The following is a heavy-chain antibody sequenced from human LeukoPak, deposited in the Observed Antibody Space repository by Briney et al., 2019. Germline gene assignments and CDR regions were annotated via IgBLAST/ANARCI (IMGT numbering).Heavy chain of an antibody. D-gene: IGHD3-16*02. Sequence: SETLSLTCTVSGGSISSYYWSWIRQPPGKGLEWIGYIYYSGSTSYNSSLKSRATISVDTSKNQFSLKMHSVTAADTAVYYCARDLADYTWGSFRPSFDFWGRGTLVTVSS. V-gene: IGHV4-59*12. J-gene: IGHJ4*02. CDR1: GGSISSYY. CDR3: ARDLADYTWGSFRPSFDF. CDR2: IYYSGST.